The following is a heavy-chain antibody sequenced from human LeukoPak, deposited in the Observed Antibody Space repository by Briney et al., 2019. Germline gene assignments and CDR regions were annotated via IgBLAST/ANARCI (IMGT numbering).Heavy chain of an antibody. CDR1: GGSITSGGFY. V-gene: IGHV4-31*03. Sequence: SETLSLTCSVSGGSITSGGFYWSWIRQHPGQGLEWIGYIHNSGSTYYNPSLQSRAIISLDTSKSQFSLQLNSVTAADTAVYYCARVNGSGSKRWFDPWGQGAPVTVSS. D-gene: IGHD3-10*01. CDR3: ARVNGSGSKRWFDP. J-gene: IGHJ5*02. CDR2: IHNSGST.